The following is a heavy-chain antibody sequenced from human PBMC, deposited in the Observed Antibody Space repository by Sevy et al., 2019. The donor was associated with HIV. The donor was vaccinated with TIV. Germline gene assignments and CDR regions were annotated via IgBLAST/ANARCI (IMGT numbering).Heavy chain of an antibody. CDR1: RFSFSVYA. CDR3: AKTINSGGGVVPAANYYYYGMDV. Sequence: GGSLRLSCAASRFSFSVYAMHWVRQDPGRGLEWVSAINGKGRTTHYADSVEGRFTISRDNSKNTLYLQMSGLRAEDTAVYYCAKTINSGGGVVPAANYYYYGMDVWGQGTTVTVSS. V-gene: IGHV3-23*01. CDR2: INGKGRTT. J-gene: IGHJ6*02. D-gene: IGHD2-2*01.